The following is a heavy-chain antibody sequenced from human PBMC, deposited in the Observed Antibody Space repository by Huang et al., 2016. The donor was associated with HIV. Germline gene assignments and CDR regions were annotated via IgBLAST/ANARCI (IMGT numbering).Heavy chain of an antibody. CDR2: IYHSGST. CDR3: ATNNWNDSYYYFMDV. Sequence: QLQLQESGPGLVKPSENLSLTCTVSGGSISSSGYYWGWIRQPPGKGLGGSGSIYHSGSTYYNPSLRSRVTIFIDTAKIQFSLKLQSVTPADTAVYYCATNNWNDSYYYFMDVWGKGTTVTVSS. CDR1: GGSISSSGYY. V-gene: IGHV4-39*01. D-gene: IGHD1-20*01. J-gene: IGHJ6*03.